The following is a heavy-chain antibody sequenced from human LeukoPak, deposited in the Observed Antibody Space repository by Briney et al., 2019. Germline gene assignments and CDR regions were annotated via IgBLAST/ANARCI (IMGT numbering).Heavy chain of an antibody. V-gene: IGHV1-18*01. CDR1: GGTFSSYA. D-gene: IGHD1-1*01. CDR2: ISAYNGNT. CDR3: ARDSPGGDYSDY. Sequence: ASVKVSCKASGGTFSSYAISWVRQAPGQGLEWMGWISAYNGNTNYAQKLQGRVTMTTDTSTSTAYMELRSLRSDDTAVYYCARDSPGGDYSDYWGQGTLVTVSS. J-gene: IGHJ4*02.